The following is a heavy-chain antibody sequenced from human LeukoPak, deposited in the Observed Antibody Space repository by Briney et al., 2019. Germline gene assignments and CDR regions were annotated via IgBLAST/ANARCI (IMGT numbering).Heavy chain of an antibody. D-gene: IGHD3-9*01. CDR3: ARVRYDILTGYSPVGAFDI. Sequence: GASVKVSCKASGGTFSSYEISWVRQAPGQGLEWMGGIIPMFATAKYAQKFQGRVTITTDKSTSTAYMELSSLRSEDTAVYYCARVRYDILTGYSPVGAFDIWGQGTMVTVSS. CDR1: GGTFSSYE. J-gene: IGHJ3*02. CDR2: IIPMFATA. V-gene: IGHV1-69*05.